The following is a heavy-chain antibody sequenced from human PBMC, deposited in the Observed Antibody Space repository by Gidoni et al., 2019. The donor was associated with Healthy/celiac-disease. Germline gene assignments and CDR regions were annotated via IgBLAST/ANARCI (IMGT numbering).Heavy chain of an antibody. D-gene: IGHD3-22*01. CDR1: GFTFSSYG. V-gene: IGHV3-33*01. Sequence: QVQLVESGGGVVQPGRSLRLSCAASGFTFSSYGMHWVRQAPGKGLAWVAVIWYDGSNKYYADSVKGRFTISRDNSKNTLYLQMNSLRAEDTAVYYCATNGGDSSGYYYLGEYFQHWGQGTLVTVSS. CDR2: IWYDGSNK. J-gene: IGHJ1*01. CDR3: ATNGGDSSGYYYLGEYFQH.